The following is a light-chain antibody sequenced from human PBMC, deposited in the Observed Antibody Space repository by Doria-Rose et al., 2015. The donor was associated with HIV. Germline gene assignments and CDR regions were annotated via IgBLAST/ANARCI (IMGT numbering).Light chain of an antibody. CDR3: QAWDSSTV. CDR2: QDS. Sequence: VVTQPPSVSVSPGRTANITCSGDKLGDKYVCWYQQKPGQSPVLVIYQDSKRPSGIPERFSGSNSGNTATLTISGTQAMDEADYYCQAWDSSTVFGTGTKVTVL. CDR1: KLGDKY. V-gene: IGLV3-1*01. J-gene: IGLJ1*01.